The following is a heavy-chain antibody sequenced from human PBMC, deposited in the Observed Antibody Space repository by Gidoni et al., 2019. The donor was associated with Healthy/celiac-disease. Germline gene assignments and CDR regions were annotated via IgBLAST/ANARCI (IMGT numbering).Heavy chain of an antibody. CDR2: IYGDGTT. CDR1: GSTVNSNY. J-gene: IGHJ4*02. CDR3: ATTDLDY. V-gene: IGHV3-66*01. Sequence: EVQLVESGGGLVKPGGSLRLSCTASGSTVNSNYMNWVRQAPGKGLEWVAVIYGDGTTYHADSVKGRFTISRDNSKNTVNLQMNSLRAEDTAVYYCATTDLDYWGQGTLVTVSS.